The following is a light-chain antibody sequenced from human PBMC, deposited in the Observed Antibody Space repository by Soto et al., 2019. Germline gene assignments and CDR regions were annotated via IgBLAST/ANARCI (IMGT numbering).Light chain of an antibody. J-gene: IGLJ1*01. V-gene: IGLV2-14*01. Sequence: QSVLTQPASVSGSLGQSITISCTGTSSDVGAYNSVSWYQQHPGKAPKLIIFEVFNRPSGASTRFSGSKSGNTASLTISGLQADDEADYYCSSYADRSTYVFGTGTKVTV. CDR3: SSYADRSTYV. CDR1: SSDVGAYNS. CDR2: EVF.